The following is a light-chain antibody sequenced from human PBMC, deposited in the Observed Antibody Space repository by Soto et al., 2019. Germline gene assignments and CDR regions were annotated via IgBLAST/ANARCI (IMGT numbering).Light chain of an antibody. V-gene: IGKV3-15*01. CDR1: QSVNAN. J-gene: IGKJ1*01. CDR3: QQYNTWLWT. CDR2: GAS. Sequence: EVVMTQSPATLSVSPGERATLSCRASQSVNANLACYQQKPGHAPRLLIHGASIRATGIPARFSGSVVGTEFILTISHLQSEDFAVYYCQQYNTWLWTFGQGTKVEIK.